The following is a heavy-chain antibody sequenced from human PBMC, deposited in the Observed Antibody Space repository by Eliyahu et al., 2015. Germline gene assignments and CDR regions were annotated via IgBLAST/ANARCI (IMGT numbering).Heavy chain of an antibody. Sequence: EVQLVESGGGLVQPGGXXRLSXAAXGFXFSSYWLDWVRQAPGKGLEWVANIKQDGSENYYVDSVKGRFTISRDNAKNSLYLQMNSLRAEDTAVYYCARDTKYYGMDVWGQGTTVTVSS. J-gene: IGHJ6*02. CDR1: GFXFSSYW. CDR3: ARDTKYYGMDV. CDR2: IKQDGSEN. D-gene: IGHD3-3*01. V-gene: IGHV3-7*01.